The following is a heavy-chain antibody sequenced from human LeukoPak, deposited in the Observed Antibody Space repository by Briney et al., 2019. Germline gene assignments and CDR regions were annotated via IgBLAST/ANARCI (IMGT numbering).Heavy chain of an antibody. V-gene: IGHV1-46*01. CDR1: GYSFTSNY. CDR2: IYPRDGST. J-gene: IGHJ4*02. D-gene: IGHD3-10*01. CDR3: GRITMVRGVIIRFDY. Sequence: GASVKVSCKASGYSFTSNYIHWVRQAPGQGLEWMGMIYPRDGSTSYAQKLQGRVTMTTDTSTSTAYMELRSLRSDDTAVYYCGRITMVRGVIIRFDYWGQGTLVTVSS.